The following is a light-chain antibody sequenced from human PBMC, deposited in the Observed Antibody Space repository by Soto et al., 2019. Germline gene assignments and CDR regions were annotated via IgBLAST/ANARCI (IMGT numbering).Light chain of an antibody. Sequence: QSALTQPASVSGSPGQSITISCTGTSSDVGAYNYVSWYQQHPGKAPKLIIYNVSNRPSGVSNRFSGSKSANTASLTIFGLQAEDDADYYCSSFTDRTTVLFGGGTKLTVL. V-gene: IGLV2-14*01. CDR2: NVS. CDR1: SSDVGAYNY. CDR3: SSFTDRTTVL. J-gene: IGLJ2*01.